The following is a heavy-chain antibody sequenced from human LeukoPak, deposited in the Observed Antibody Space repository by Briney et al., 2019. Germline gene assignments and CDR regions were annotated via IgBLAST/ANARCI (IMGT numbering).Heavy chain of an antibody. CDR1: GFTVSSTY. J-gene: IGHJ2*01. D-gene: IGHD5-18*01. V-gene: IGHV3-66*01. CDR2: IDTGDYT. Sequence: PGGSLRLSCAASGFTVSSTYMSWVRQAPGKGLEWVSVIDTGDYTYYADSVKGRFTISRDNSKNTLYLEMNSLRTEDTAVYYCAKGGLQTRNWYFALWGRGTLVTVSS. CDR3: AKGGLQTRNWYFAL.